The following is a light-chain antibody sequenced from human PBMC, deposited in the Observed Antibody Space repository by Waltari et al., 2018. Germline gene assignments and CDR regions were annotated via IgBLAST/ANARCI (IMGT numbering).Light chain of an antibody. CDR1: NIGTYT. Sequence: SYVVTQPPSVSVAPGKTARITCGGNNIGTYTVHWYQPKPGQAPALVIYYDNDRPSGIPERFSGSNSGNTATLTITRVGAGDEADYFCQVWDNSRDHVLFGGGTKLTVL. V-gene: IGLV3-21*04. CDR3: QVWDNSRDHVL. CDR2: YDN. J-gene: IGLJ2*01.